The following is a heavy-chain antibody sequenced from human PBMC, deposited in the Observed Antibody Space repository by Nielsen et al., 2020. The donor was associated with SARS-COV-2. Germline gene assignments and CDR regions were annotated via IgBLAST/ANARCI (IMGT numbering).Heavy chain of an antibody. CDR2: IYDSGST. Sequence: SETLSLTCTVSGGAISSYYWTWIRQPPEKGLEWIAYIYDSGSTNYNPSLESRITISVDTSKHQFSLKLNSVTAADTAVYYCARDYCSGGSCYFDSWGQGILVTVSS. V-gene: IGHV4-59*12. D-gene: IGHD2-15*01. CDR1: GGAISSYY. J-gene: IGHJ4*02. CDR3: ARDYCSGGSCYFDS.